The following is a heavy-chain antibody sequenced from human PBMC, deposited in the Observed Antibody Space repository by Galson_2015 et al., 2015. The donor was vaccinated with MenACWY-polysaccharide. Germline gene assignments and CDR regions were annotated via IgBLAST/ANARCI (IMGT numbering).Heavy chain of an antibody. J-gene: IGHJ3*01. CDR3: ARARSWSGYFGLDF. CDR2: IKQSGSEK. V-gene: IGHV3-7*01. CDR1: GFPFSGSW. Sequence: SLRLSCAASGFPFSGSWMTWLRQAPGKGLEWVATIKQSGSEKYYVDSVEGRFTVTRDNAETSVYLQMKSLRAEDTAVYYCARARSWSGYFGLDFWGQGTMVTVSS. D-gene: IGHD3-3*01.